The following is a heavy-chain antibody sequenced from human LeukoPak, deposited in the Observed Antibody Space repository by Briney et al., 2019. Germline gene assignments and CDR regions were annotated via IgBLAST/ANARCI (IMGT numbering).Heavy chain of an antibody. CDR3: ARLAGYGDYEIDY. J-gene: IGHJ4*02. CDR2: IYYSGST. CDR1: GGSTSSYY. Sequence: SETLSLTCTVSGGSTSSYYWSWIRQPPGKGLEWIGYIYYSGSTNYNPSLKSRVTISVDTSKNQFSLKLSSVTAADTAVYYCARLAGYGDYEIDYWGQGTLVTVSS. V-gene: IGHV4-59*08. D-gene: IGHD4-17*01.